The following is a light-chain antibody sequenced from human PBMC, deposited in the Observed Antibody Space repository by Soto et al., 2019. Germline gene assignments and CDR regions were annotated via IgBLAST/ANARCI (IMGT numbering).Light chain of an antibody. Sequence: IVLTQSPFTLSLSPGERATLSCRASQSVSSYLAWYQQRPGQAPKLLIYAASTRQTGIPSRFSGTGSGTDFTLTISRLQSEDFGPYYCQQSFSTPRTFGQGTKV. CDR1: QSVSSY. CDR2: AAS. J-gene: IGKJ1*01. CDR3: QQSFSTPRT. V-gene: IGKV3-11*01.